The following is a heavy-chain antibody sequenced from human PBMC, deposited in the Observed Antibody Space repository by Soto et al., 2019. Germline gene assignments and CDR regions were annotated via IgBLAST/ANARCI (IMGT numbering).Heavy chain of an antibody. Sequence: EVHLLESGGSLVQPGESLRLSCAASGFIFSNHAMSWVRQAPGKGLEWVSAITDSGGSTYYADSVKGRFTVSRDNSKNTLYLQMNSLRAEDTALYYCAKDEFDYWGQGTLVTVSS. V-gene: IGHV3-23*01. J-gene: IGHJ4*02. CDR3: AKDEFDY. CDR1: GFIFSNHA. CDR2: ITDSGGST.